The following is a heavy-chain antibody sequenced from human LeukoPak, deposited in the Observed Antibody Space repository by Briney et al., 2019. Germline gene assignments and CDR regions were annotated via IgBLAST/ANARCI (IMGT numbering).Heavy chain of an antibody. D-gene: IGHD6-19*01. CDR1: GFTFSSYA. J-gene: IGHJ4*02. V-gene: IGHV3-23*01. Sequence: PGGSLRLSCAASGFTFSSYAMSCVRQAPGKGLEWVSAISGSGGSTYYADSVKGRFTISRDNSKNTLYLEMNSLRAEDTAVYYCAKDYSSGGELVAYFDYWGQGTLVTVSS. CDR2: ISGSGGST. CDR3: AKDYSSGGELVAYFDY.